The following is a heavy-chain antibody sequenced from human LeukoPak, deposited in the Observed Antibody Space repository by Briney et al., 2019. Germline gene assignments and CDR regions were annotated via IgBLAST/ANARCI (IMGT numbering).Heavy chain of an antibody. D-gene: IGHD3-10*01. CDR2: INHSGST. J-gene: IGHJ5*02. Sequence: PPETPSLTFAVYCGSFSGYFLSWSRQPPGEGLGWIWEINHSGSTNYNPSLKSRVHISVDPSKNQFSLKLSSVTAADTAVYYCARGRITMVRGVPFDPWGQGTLVTVSS. CDR3: ARGRITMVRGVPFDP. CDR1: CGSFSGYF. V-gene: IGHV4-34*01.